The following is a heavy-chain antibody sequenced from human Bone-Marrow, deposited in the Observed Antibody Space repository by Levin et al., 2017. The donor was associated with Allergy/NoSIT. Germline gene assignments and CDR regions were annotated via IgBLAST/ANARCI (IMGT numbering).Heavy chain of an antibody. J-gene: IGHJ4*02. D-gene: IGHD3-10*01. Sequence: SCAASGFTFSDYYMSWIRQAPGKGLEWVSCVRSSSSYTNYADSVKGRFTISRDNAKNSLYLQMNSLRAEDTAVYYCARDRGLLDFGDYFLDYWGQGTLVTVSS. CDR1: GFTFSDYY. CDR3: ARDRGLLDFGDYFLDY. V-gene: IGHV3-11*05. CDR2: VRSSSSYT.